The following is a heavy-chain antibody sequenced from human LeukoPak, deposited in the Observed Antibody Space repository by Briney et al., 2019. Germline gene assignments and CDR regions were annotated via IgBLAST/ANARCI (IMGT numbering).Heavy chain of an antibody. V-gene: IGHV1-3*01. J-gene: IGHJ4*02. CDR2: INPGNGNT. CDR1: GYTFTNHD. D-gene: IGHD2-21*02. CDR3: ARASMVVTAIRPDDY. Sequence: GASVKVSCKASGYTFTNHDMHWVRQAPGQRLEWMGCINPGNGNTKYSQEFQGRVTITSDTSASTAYMELRSLRSDDTAVYYCARASMVVTAIRPDDYWGQGTLVTVSS.